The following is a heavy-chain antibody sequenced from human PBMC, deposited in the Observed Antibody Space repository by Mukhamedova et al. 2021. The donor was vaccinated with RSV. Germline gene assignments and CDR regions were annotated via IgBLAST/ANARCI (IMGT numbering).Heavy chain of an antibody. V-gene: IGHV3-30*01. CDR3: ARDPSDIVVVPAAPNLYYYGMDV. D-gene: IGHD2-2*01. Sequence: VAVISYDGSNKYYADSVKGRFTISRDNSKNTLYLQMNSLRAEDTAVYYCARDPSDIVVVPAAPNLYYYGMDVWGQGTTVTVPS. CDR2: ISYDGSNK. J-gene: IGHJ6*02.